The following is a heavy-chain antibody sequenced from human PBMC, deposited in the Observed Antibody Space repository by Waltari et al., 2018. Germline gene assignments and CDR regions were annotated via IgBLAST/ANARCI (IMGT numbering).Heavy chain of an antibody. D-gene: IGHD1-26*01. J-gene: IGHJ5*02. CDR3: ARDGEIVGGLRWFDP. Sequence: QVQLVESGGGVVQPGRSLRLSCAASGFTFSSYAMHWVRQAPGKGLEWVTVISYDGSNKYYADSVKGRFTISRDNSKNTLYLQMNSLRAEDTAVYYCARDGEIVGGLRWFDPWGQGTLVTVSS. V-gene: IGHV3-30*16. CDR1: GFTFSSYA. CDR2: ISYDGSNK.